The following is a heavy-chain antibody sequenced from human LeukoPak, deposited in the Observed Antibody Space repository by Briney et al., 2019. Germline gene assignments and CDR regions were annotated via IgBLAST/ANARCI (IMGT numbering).Heavy chain of an antibody. J-gene: IGHJ4*02. D-gene: IGHD5-18*01. CDR2: ISGSGEST. CDR3: AKDDRIQTRRYSYNY. V-gene: IGHV3-23*01. Sequence: SGGSLRLSCAASGFSFSNYVMTWVRQAPGKGLEWVSMISGSGESTTYADSVKGRFTISRDNSMNTLYLQMNSLRAEDTAVYYCAKDDRIQTRRYSYNYWGQGTLVTVSS. CDR1: GFSFSNYV.